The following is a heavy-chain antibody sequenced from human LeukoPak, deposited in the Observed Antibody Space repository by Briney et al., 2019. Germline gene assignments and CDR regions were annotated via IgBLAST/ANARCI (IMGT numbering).Heavy chain of an antibody. CDR3: ARSLPDHYYDSSGYYGWFDS. D-gene: IGHD3-22*01. CDR1: GYTFTGYY. Sequence: ASVKVSCKASGYTFTGYYMHWVRQAPGQGLEWMGRINPNSGGTNYAQKFQGRVTMTRDTSISTAYMELSRLRSDDTAVYYCARSLPDHYYDSSGYYGWFDSWGQGTLVTVSS. J-gene: IGHJ5*01. V-gene: IGHV1-2*06. CDR2: INPNSGGT.